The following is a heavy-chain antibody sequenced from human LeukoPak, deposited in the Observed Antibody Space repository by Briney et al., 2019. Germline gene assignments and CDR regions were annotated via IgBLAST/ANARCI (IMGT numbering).Heavy chain of an antibody. V-gene: IGHV4-31*03. CDR2: IYYSGSTS. CDR1: GGSISSGGYY. CDR3: AGDCSSTTCPKLDY. Sequence: PSQTLSLTCTVSGGSISSGGYYWSWVRQHPGKGLEWIGYIYYSGSTSYYNPSLKSRVTISVDTSKNQFSLRLSSVTAADTAVYYCAGDCSSTTCPKLDYWGQGTLVTVSS. J-gene: IGHJ4*02. D-gene: IGHD2-2*01.